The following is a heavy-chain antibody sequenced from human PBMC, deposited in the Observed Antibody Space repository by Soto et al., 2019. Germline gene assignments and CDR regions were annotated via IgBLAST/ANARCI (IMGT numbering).Heavy chain of an antibody. J-gene: IGHJ4*02. CDR3: AKDKYSSGWPHFDY. CDR1: GFTFSRYG. V-gene: IGHV3-30*18. D-gene: IGHD6-19*01. Sequence: AGSLRLSCAASGFTFSRYGMHWVRQAPGKGLEWVAVISYDGSNKYYADSVKGRFTISRDNSKNTLYLQMNSLRAEDTAVYYCAKDKYSSGWPHFDYWGQGTLVTVSS. CDR2: ISYDGSNK.